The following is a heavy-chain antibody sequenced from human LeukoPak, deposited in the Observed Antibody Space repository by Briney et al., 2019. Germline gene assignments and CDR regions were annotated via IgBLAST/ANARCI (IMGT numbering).Heavy chain of an antibody. V-gene: IGHV3-74*01. CDR1: GFTFSSYW. CDR2: IYSDGSST. Sequence: GGSLRLSCAASGFTFSSYWMHWVRQAPGKGLLWVSRIYSDGSSTIYADSVQSRFTISRDNAKNTLYLQMNSLRAEDTAVYYCARGHKLSGYYPPYYFDYWGQGTLVAVSS. D-gene: IGHD3-22*01. CDR3: ARGHKLSGYYPPYYFDY. J-gene: IGHJ4*02.